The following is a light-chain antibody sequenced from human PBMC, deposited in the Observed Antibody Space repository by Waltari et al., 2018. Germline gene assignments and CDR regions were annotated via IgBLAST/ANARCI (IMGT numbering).Light chain of an antibody. CDR1: QSVSDH. V-gene: IGKV3-15*01. J-gene: IGKJ2*01. CDR2: DAS. CDR3: HQYNKWPQT. Sequence: EIVMTQSPATLSVSPGDRATLSCRASQSVSDHLAWYQQKPGQAPRLLMYDASNRASGIPARFSGSGSGAEFTLTISSLQSEDLAVYYCHQYNKWPQTFGQGTKLEIK.